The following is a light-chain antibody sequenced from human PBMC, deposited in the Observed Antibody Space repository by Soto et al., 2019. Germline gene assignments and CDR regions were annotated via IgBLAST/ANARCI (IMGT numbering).Light chain of an antibody. CDR1: QSVNSD. Sequence: EIVLTQSPATLSLSPGERATLSCRASQSVNSDLAWFQQKPGQAPRLLIYGASTRATGIPARFSGSGSGTEFTLTISSLQSEDFAVYYCQQYNNWPPITFGQGTRLEIK. V-gene: IGKV3D-15*01. CDR2: GAS. CDR3: QQYNNWPPIT. J-gene: IGKJ5*01.